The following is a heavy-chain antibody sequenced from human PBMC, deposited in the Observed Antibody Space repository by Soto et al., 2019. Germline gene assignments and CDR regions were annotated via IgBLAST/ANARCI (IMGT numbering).Heavy chain of an antibody. J-gene: IGHJ4*02. V-gene: IGHV3-64D*06. Sequence: PGGSLRLSCSASGFPFSSFSMHLVRQSPGKGLEYVSHMSSDGGRIYYADSVKGRFTISRENSKNMLYLQMSSLRPDDSAVYYCVKSRGGDNYDFFDWVQGTQVTVSS. D-gene: IGHD3-3*01. CDR3: VKSRGGDNYDFFD. CDR1: GFPFSSFS. CDR2: MSSDGGRI.